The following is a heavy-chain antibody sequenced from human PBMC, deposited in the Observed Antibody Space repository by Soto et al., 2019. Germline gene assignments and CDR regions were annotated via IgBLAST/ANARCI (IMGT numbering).Heavy chain of an antibody. J-gene: IGHJ5*02. D-gene: IGHD3-3*02. CDR2: ITSSGSSK. V-gene: IGHV3-23*01. CDR3: AKDWSIFGFAP. CDR1: GFTFSRYN. Sequence: PGGSLRLSCAASGFTFSRYNMNWVRQAPGKGLEWISSITSSGSSKYYADSVKGRFTISRDNSKNTLYLQMNSLRAEDTAVYYCAKDWSIFGFAPWGQGTLVTVSS.